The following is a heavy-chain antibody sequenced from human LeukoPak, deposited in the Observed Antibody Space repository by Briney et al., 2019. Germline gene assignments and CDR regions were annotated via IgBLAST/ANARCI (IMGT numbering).Heavy chain of an antibody. Sequence: GRSLRLSCAASGFTFGSYGMHWVRQAPGKGLEWVAVISYDGSNKYYADSVKGRFTISRDNSKNTLYLQMNSLRAKDTAVYYCAKDQQQWLVMGAFDIWGQGTMVTVSS. CDR2: ISYDGSNK. V-gene: IGHV3-30*18. CDR1: GFTFGSYG. CDR3: AKDQQQWLVMGAFDI. D-gene: IGHD6-19*01. J-gene: IGHJ3*02.